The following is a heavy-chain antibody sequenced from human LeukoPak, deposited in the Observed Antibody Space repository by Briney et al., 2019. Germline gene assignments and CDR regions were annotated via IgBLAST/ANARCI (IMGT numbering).Heavy chain of an antibody. CDR1: DDSITMYY. J-gene: IGHJ6*03. Sequence: PSETLSLTCSVSDDSITMYYWTWIRQPPGKGLEWIGYVDHTGSTNFNPSLNGRVSISRDTTKNLFSLRLRSVTAADTAVYARGRVSSSTWYSTYYYYFYMDLWGKGTTVTVSS. V-gene: IGHV4-59*01. CDR2: VDHTGST. CDR3: GRVSSSTWYSTYYYYFYMDL. D-gene: IGHD6-13*01.